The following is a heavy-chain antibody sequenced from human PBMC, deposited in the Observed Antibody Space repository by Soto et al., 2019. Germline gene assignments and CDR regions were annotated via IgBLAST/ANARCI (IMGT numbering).Heavy chain of an antibody. V-gene: IGHV4-61*01. J-gene: IGHJ5*02. D-gene: IGHD3-10*01. CDR2: IYYIGST. CDR3: ARTMVRGVGQNWLDP. CDR1: GGSVSSGSYY. Sequence: SGTLSLTCTVSGGSVSSGSYYWSWIRQPPGKGLEWIGYIYYIGSTNYNPSLKSRVTISVDTSKNQFSLKLSSVTAAYTAVYYCARTMVRGVGQNWLDPWGQGTRVTVSP.